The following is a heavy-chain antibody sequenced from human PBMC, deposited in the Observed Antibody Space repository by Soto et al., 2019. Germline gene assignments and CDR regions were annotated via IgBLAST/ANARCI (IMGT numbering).Heavy chain of an antibody. CDR2: IYPGDSDT. J-gene: IGHJ6*02. D-gene: IGHD3-3*01. CDR1: GYSFTSYW. Sequence: PGESLKISCKGSGYSFTSYWIGWVRQMPGKGLEWMGIIYPGDSDTRYSPSFQGQVTISADKSISTAYLQWSSLKASDTAMYYCARQKYYDFWKAPRTYYYYGMDVWGQGTTVTVSS. CDR3: ARQKYYDFWKAPRTYYYYGMDV. V-gene: IGHV5-51*01.